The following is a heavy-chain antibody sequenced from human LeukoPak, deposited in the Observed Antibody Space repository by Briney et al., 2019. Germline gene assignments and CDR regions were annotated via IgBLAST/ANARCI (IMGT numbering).Heavy chain of an antibody. CDR2: IYYSGGT. D-gene: IGHD5-24*01. J-gene: IGHJ4*02. Sequence: SETLILTCTAADSSMSSYYWSWIQKPPGKGLELMGFIYYSGGTKYNPSLKSRVTISVDTSKNQFSLKLRSVTPADTAVYYCARGARAGYNLEPFDYWGQGTLVTVSS. V-gene: IGHV4-59*08. CDR3: ARGARAGYNLEPFDY. CDR1: DSSMSSYY.